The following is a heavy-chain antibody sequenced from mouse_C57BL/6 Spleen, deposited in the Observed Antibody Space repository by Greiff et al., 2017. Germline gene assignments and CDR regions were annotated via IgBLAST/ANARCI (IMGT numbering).Heavy chain of an antibody. CDR2: ISYSGST. CDR3: ARDTYYSNYVPFAY. D-gene: IGHD2-5*01. CDR1: GYSITSGYD. V-gene: IGHV3-1*01. Sequence: DVKLQESGPGMVKPSQSLSLTCTVTGYSITSGYDWHWIRHFPGNKLEWMGYISYSGSTNYNPSLKSRISITHDTSKNHFFLKLNSVTTEDTATYYCARDTYYSNYVPFAYWGQGTLVTVSA. J-gene: IGHJ3*01.